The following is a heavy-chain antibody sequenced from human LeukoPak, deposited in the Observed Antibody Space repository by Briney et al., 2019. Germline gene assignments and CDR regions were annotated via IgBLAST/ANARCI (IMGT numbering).Heavy chain of an antibody. Sequence: GGSLRLSCAASGFSIHTHWMSWVRQAPGKGLEWVATIKQDGSEKYYVDSVKGRFTISRDNAKNSLYLQMNSLRAEDTAVYYCASSIMITFGGVPDYWGQGTLVTVSS. CDR1: GFSIHTHW. V-gene: IGHV3-7*01. D-gene: IGHD3-16*01. CDR2: IKQDGSEK. CDR3: ASSIMITFGGVPDY. J-gene: IGHJ4*02.